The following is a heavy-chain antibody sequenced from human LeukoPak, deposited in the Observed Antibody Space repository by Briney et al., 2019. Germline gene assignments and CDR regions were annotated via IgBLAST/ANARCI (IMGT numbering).Heavy chain of an antibody. CDR2: INQDGSEK. D-gene: IGHD6-13*01. CDR1: GFIFRSYW. J-gene: IGHJ4*02. V-gene: IGHV3-7*01. CDR3: ARVSSSRYPLYYFDS. Sequence: GGSLRLSCAASGFIFRSYWMSWVRQGPAKGLEWVANINQDGSEKYYVDSVKGRFTISRDNVKNSLYLQMNNLRAEDTAVYYCARVSSSRYPLYYFDSWGQGTLATVSS.